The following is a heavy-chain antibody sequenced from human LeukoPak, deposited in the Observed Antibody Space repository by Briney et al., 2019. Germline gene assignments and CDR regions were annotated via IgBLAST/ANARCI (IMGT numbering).Heavy chain of an antibody. CDR1: GFTFTSYA. J-gene: IGHJ4*02. Sequence: GGSLRLSCAASGFTFTSYAMSWVRQAPGKGLEWVSAISGSGGSTNYADSVKGRFTISRDNSRNTLFLHMSSLRADDTAVYYCAKDEATSGGGLASWGQGTLVTVSS. CDR3: AKDEATSGGGLAS. CDR2: ISGSGGST. D-gene: IGHD3-16*01. V-gene: IGHV3-23*01.